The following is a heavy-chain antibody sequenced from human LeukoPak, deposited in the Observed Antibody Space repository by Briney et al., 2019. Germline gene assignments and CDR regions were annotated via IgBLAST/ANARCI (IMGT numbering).Heavy chain of an antibody. CDR2: ISGSGGST. V-gene: IGHV3-23*01. Sequence: GGSLRLSCAASGFTFSSYGMSWVRQAPGKGLEWVSAISGSGGSTYYADSVKGRFTISRDNSKNTLYLQMNSLRAEDTAVYYRAKVIEVGDGYNYFSITFDIWGQGTMVTVSS. CDR3: AKVIEVGDGYNYFSITFDI. D-gene: IGHD5-24*01. CDR1: GFTFSSYG. J-gene: IGHJ3*02.